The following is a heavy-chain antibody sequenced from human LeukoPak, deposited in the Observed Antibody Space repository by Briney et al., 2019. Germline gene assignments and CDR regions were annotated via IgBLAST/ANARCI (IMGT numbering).Heavy chain of an antibody. CDR1: GFTFSSYG. D-gene: IGHD4-23*01. CDR3: AKDHYGGNSGYFDY. V-gene: IGHV3-23*01. J-gene: IGHJ4*02. Sequence: GGSLRLSCAASGFTFSSYGMSWVRQAPGKGLEWVSAISGSGGSTYYADSVKGRFTISRDNSKNTLYLQMNSLRAEDTAVYCCAKDHYGGNSGYFDYWGQGTLVTVSS. CDR2: ISGSGGST.